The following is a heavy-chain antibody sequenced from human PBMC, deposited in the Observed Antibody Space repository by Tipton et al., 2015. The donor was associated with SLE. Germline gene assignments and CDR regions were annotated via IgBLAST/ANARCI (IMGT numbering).Heavy chain of an antibody. CDR1: GGSISNYY. J-gene: IGHJ4*02. V-gene: IGHV4-59*08. D-gene: IGHD2-2*01. Sequence: TLSLTCSVSGGSISNYYWGWIRQPPGRGLEWIGSVFHSGRGYYNPTLRSRVTLSVDMSKNQFSLSLSSVTAADSAVYFCARGGRTLAMPFDSWGQGTLVTVSS. CDR2: VFHSGRG. CDR3: ARGGRTLAMPFDS.